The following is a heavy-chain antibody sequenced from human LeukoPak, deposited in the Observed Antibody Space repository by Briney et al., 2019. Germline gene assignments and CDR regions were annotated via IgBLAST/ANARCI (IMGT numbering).Heavy chain of an antibody. CDR3: AARDSSGYSPFDY. Sequence: GESLQISCKGSGYSFTSYWIGWVRQMPGKGLEWMGIIYPGDSDARYSPSFQGQVTISADKSISTAYLQWSSLKASDTAMYYCAARDSSGYSPFDYWGQGTLVTVSS. CDR1: GYSFTSYW. J-gene: IGHJ4*02. D-gene: IGHD3-22*01. V-gene: IGHV5-51*01. CDR2: IYPGDSDA.